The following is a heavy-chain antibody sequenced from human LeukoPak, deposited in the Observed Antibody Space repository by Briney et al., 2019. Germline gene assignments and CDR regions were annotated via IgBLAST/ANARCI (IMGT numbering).Heavy chain of an antibody. V-gene: IGHV3-23*01. Sequence: PGGSLRLSCAASGLTFSSYAMSWVRQAPGKGLEWVSAISGSGGSTYYADSVKGRFTISRDNSKNTLYLQMNSLRAEDTAVYYCAKGGIVVVPAAHLNWFDPWGQGTLVTVSS. CDR3: AKGGIVVVPAAHLNWFDP. CDR2: ISGSGGST. CDR1: GLTFSSYA. J-gene: IGHJ5*02. D-gene: IGHD2-2*01.